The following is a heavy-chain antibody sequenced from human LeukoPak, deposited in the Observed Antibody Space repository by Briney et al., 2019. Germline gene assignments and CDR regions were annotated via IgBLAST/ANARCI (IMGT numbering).Heavy chain of an antibody. D-gene: IGHD6-13*01. CDR2: ISSSSSYI. V-gene: IGHV3-21*01. CDR1: GFTFSSYS. CDR3: ARASAAGTGDY. Sequence: GGSLRLSCAASGFTFSSYSMNWVRQAPGKGLEWVSSISSSSSYIYYAGSVKGRFTISRDNAKNSLYLQMNSLRAEDTAVYYCARASAAGTGDYWGQGTLVTVSS. J-gene: IGHJ4*02.